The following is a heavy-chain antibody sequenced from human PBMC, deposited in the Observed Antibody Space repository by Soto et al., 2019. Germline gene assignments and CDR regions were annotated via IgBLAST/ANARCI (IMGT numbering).Heavy chain of an antibody. CDR1: GGSFGNSA. CDR2: FIPVYRTL. CDR3: ATGVIWIGYFTVDS. V-gene: IGHV1-69*01. Sequence: QVLLVQSGAEVKKPGSSVKISCKASGGSFGNSAINWVRQTPGQGLEWLGGFIPVYRTLNYAQKFQGRVTITADESTGTAYMTLNSLASNAPAVYYCATGVIWIGYFTVDSWGQGTRVTVSS. D-gene: IGHD3-3*01. J-gene: IGHJ4*02.